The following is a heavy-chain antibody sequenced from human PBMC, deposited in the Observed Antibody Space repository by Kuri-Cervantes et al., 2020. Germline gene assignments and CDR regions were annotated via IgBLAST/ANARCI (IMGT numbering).Heavy chain of an antibody. Sequence: GGSLRLSCAASGFTFSSYWMSWVRQAPGKGLEWVANIKQDGSEKYYADSVKGRFIMSRDNAKKSLYLQMNSLRPEDTALYFCAKDIFAGIGVAGSLDVWGQGTTVTVSS. CDR2: IKQDGSEK. J-gene: IGHJ6*02. V-gene: IGHV3-7*03. D-gene: IGHD6-19*01. CDR1: GFTFSSYW. CDR3: AKDIFAGIGVAGSLDV.